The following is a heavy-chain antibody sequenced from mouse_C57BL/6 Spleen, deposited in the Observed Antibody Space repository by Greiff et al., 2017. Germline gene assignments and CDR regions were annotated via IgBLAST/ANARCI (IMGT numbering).Heavy chain of an antibody. V-gene: IGHV1-61*01. CDR3: ARAGATWDRYFDV. CDR1: GYTFTSYW. Sequence: VQLQQPGAELVRPGSSVKLSCKASGYTFTSYWMEWVKQRPGQGLEWIGNIYPSASETHYNQKFKDKATLTVDKSSSTAYMQLSSLTSEDSAVYYCARAGATWDRYFDVWGTGTTVTVSS. CDR2: IYPSASET. D-gene: IGHD4-1*01. J-gene: IGHJ1*03.